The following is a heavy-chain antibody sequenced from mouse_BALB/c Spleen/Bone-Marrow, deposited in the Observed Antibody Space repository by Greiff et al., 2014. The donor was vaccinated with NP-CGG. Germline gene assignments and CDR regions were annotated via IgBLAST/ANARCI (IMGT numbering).Heavy chain of an antibody. Sequence: QVQLQQSGPELVKPGAPVRISCKASGYTFTSYYIHWVKQRPGQGLEWIGWIYPGNVNTKYNEKFKGKATLTADKSSSTAYMQLSSLTSEDSAVYFCARRYGYGDWYFDVWGAGTTVTVSS. D-gene: IGHD2-2*01. J-gene: IGHJ1*01. CDR3: ARRYGYGDWYFDV. CDR1: GYTFTSYY. V-gene: IGHV1S56*01. CDR2: IYPGNVNT.